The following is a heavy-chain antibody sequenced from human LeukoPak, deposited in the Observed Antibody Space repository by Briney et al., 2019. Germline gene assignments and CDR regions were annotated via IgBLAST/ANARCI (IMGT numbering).Heavy chain of an antibody. CDR2: ISSDGYTM. D-gene: IGHD4/OR15-4a*01. Sequence: GGSLRLSCAASGFTFSSYEMNWVRQAPGKGLEWVSYISSDGYTMYYADSVKGRFTISRDNAKNSLSLQMNSLRAEDTAVYYCAKDGVGSNDYHAFDKWGQGTVVTVAS. CDR3: AKDGVGSNDYHAFDK. J-gene: IGHJ3*02. V-gene: IGHV3-48*03. CDR1: GFTFSSYE.